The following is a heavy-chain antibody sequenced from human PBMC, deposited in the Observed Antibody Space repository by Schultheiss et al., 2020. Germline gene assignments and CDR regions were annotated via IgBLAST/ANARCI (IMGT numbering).Heavy chain of an antibody. CDR3: ARVLIGYGSAQDY. Sequence: GGSLRLSCAASGFTFSSYWMSWVRQAPGKGLEWVANIKQDGSEKYYVDSVKGRFTISRDNAKNSLYLQMNSLRAEDTAVYYCARVLIGYGSAQDYWGQGTLVTVSS. CDR1: GFTFSSYW. J-gene: IGHJ4*02. D-gene: IGHD3-10*01. V-gene: IGHV3-7*01. CDR2: IKQDGSEK.